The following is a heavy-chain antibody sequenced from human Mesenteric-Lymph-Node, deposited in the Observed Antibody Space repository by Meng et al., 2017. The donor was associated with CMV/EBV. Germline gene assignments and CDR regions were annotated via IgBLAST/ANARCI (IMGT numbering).Heavy chain of an antibody. D-gene: IGHD2-21*01. CDR3: TRDPFSCGGGCFSVQNSG. Sequence: GESLKISCAASGFTFSSYWMSWVRQVPGKGLVWVSYINSDGSTTTYADSVRGRFTISRDNVKNTLYLQMNSLRAEDTAVYYCTRDPFSCGGGCFSVQNSGWGQGTLVTVSS. J-gene: IGHJ4*02. CDR1: GFTFSSYW. V-gene: IGHV3-74*01. CDR2: INSDGSTT.